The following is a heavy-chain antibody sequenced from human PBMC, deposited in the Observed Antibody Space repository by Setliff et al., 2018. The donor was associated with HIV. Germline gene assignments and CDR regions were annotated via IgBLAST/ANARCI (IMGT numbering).Heavy chain of an antibody. CDR2: IYYTGST. V-gene: IGHV4-31*02. D-gene: IGHD2-21*01. J-gene: IGHJ6*04. CDR3: ARDAGYCGGDCYPMVLDV. CDR1: GGSISSGGNY. Sequence: PSETLSLTCTVSGGSISSGGNYWSWIRQYPGKGLEWIGYIYYTGSTYYNPSLESRVTISGDTSKNQFSLKLSSVTAADTAVYYCARDAGYCGGDCYPMVLDVWGKGTTVTVSS.